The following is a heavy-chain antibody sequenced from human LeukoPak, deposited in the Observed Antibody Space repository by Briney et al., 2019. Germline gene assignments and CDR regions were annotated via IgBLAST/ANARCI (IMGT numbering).Heavy chain of an antibody. D-gene: IGHD4-17*01. V-gene: IGHV1-2*02. Sequence: ASVKVSCKASGYTFTGYYMHWVRQAPGQGLEWMGWINPNSGGTNYAQKFQGRVTMTRDTSISTAYMELSRLRSDDTAVYYCARIYGDDYYYYYMDVWGKGTTVTVSS. CDR3: ARIYGDDYYYYYMDV. J-gene: IGHJ6*03. CDR2: INPNSGGT. CDR1: GYTFTGYY.